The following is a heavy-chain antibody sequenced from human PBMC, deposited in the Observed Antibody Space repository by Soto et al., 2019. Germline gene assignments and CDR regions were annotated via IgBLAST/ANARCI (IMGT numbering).Heavy chain of an antibody. CDR3: AREASTSDRYYDILTGYYTS. CDR2: IIPIFGTA. D-gene: IGHD3-9*01. CDR1: GGTFSSYA. J-gene: IGHJ5*02. Sequence: QVQLVQSGAEVKKPGSSVKVSCKASGGTFSSYAISWVRQAPGQGLEWMGGIIPIFGTANYAQKFQGRVTITADESTSTAYLELSSLRSEDTAVYYCAREASTSDRYYDILTGYYTSWGQGTLVTVSS. V-gene: IGHV1-69*01.